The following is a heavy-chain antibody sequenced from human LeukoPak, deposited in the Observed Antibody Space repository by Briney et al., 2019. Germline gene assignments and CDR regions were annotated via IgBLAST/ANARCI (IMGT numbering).Heavy chain of an antibody. CDR2: SDNGGNT. CDR1: GFTVSSNY. J-gene: IGHJ4*02. D-gene: IGHD3-9*01. Sequence: GGSLRLSCAASGFTVSSNYMSWVRQAPGKGLEWVSSISDNGGNTYYADSAKGRFTISRDNFKNTLYLQMNSLRAEDTAVYYCARDGSGAILTGSPSDYWGQGTLATVSS. CDR3: ARDGSGAILTGSPSDY. V-gene: IGHV3-53*01.